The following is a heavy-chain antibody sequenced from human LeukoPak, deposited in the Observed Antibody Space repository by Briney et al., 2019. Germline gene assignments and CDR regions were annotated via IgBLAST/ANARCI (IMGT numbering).Heavy chain of an antibody. Sequence: SETLSLTCTVSGGSISSYYWSWIRQPAGKGLEWIGRIYTSGSTNYNPSLKSRVTMSVDTSKNQFSLKLSSVTAADTAVYYCAREDYYDSSGYFGWFDPRGQGTLVTVSS. CDR1: GGSISSYY. D-gene: IGHD3-22*01. V-gene: IGHV4-4*07. J-gene: IGHJ5*02. CDR2: IYTSGST. CDR3: AREDYYDSSGYFGWFDP.